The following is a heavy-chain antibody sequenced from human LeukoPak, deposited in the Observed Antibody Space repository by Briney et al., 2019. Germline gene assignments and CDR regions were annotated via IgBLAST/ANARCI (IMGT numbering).Heavy chain of an antibody. D-gene: IGHD3-10*01. CDR3: ARGRNYYGSGSYYQFDY. CDR1: GYSISSGYY. Sequence: SETLSLTCTVSGYSISSGYYWGWIRQPPGKGLEWIGSIYYSGSTYYNPSLKSRVTISVNTSKNQFSLKLSSVTAADTAVYYCARGRNYYGSGSYYQFDYWGQGTLVTVSS. J-gene: IGHJ4*02. V-gene: IGHV4-38-2*02. CDR2: IYYSGST.